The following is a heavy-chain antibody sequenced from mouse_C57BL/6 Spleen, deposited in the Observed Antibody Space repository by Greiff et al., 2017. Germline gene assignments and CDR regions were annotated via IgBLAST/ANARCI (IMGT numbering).Heavy chain of an antibody. V-gene: IGHV1-50*01. CDR2: IDPSDSYT. CDR3: APLDRLLFDY. Sequence: QVQLQQPGAELVKPGASVKLSCKASGYTFTSYWMQWVKQRPGQGLEWIGEIDPSDSYTNYNQKFKGKATLTVDTSSSTAYMQLSSLTSEDSAVYDCAPLDRLLFDYWGQGTTLTVSS. CDR1: GYTFTSYW. D-gene: IGHD6-1*01. J-gene: IGHJ2*01.